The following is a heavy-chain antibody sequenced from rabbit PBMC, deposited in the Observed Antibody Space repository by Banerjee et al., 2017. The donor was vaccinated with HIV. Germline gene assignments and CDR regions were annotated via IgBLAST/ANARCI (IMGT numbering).Heavy chain of an antibody. V-gene: IGHV1S45*01. CDR3: ARDTADYGDYVYDYFNL. CDR2: IYAGSSGST. D-gene: IGHD2-1*01. CDR1: GFSFSNKYV. J-gene: IGHJ4*01. Sequence: QEQLEESGGDLVKPEGSLTLTCTASGFSFSNKYVMCWVRQAPGKGLEWIACIYAGSSGSTYYASWAKGRFTISKTSSTTVTLQMTSLTAADTATYFCARDTADYGDYVYDYFNLWGPGTLVTVS.